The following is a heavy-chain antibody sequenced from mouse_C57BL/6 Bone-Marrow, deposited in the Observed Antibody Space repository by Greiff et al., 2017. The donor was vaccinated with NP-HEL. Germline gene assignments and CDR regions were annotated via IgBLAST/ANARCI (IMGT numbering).Heavy chain of an antibody. CDR2: ISNGGGST. V-gene: IGHV5-12*01. CDR1: GFTFSDYY. J-gene: IGHJ4*01. Sequence: DVKLVESGGGLVQPGGSLRLSCAASGFTFSDYYMYWVRQTPEKRLEWVAYISNGGGSTYYPDTVKGRFTISRDNAKNTLYLQMSRLKSEDTAMYYCARRTTVVEGYYAMDYWGQGTSVTVSS. D-gene: IGHD1-1*01. CDR3: ARRTTVVEGYYAMDY.